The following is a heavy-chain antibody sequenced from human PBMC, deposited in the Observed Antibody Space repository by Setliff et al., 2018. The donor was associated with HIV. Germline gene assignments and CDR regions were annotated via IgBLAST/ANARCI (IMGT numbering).Heavy chain of an antibody. CDR2: ISGAGATT. CDR1: GFTLRSYA. CDR3: AKKAGDSSGSYYFDY. D-gene: IGHD3-22*01. J-gene: IGHJ4*02. Sequence: PGGSLRLSCEASGFTLRSYAMYWVRQAPGKGLEGVAGISGAGATTYYADSVKGRFTISRDNSKNTLYLQMNSLRAEDTAIYYCAKKAGDSSGSYYFDYWGQGTLVTVSS. V-gene: IGHV3-23*01.